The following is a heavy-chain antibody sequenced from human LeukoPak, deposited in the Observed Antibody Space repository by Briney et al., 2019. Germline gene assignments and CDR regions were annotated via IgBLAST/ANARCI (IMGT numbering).Heavy chain of an antibody. D-gene: IGHD3-10*01. Sequence: GASVKVSCKASGYTFTGYYMHWVRQAPGQGLEWMGWINPNSGDTYFAQHFKGRVTMTTDTSISTTYMEMNSLRSDDTAVFYCARQGSGSYKLDYWGRGTLVTVSS. CDR3: ARQGSGSYKLDY. CDR1: GYTFTGYY. CDR2: INPNSGDT. V-gene: IGHV1-2*02. J-gene: IGHJ4*02.